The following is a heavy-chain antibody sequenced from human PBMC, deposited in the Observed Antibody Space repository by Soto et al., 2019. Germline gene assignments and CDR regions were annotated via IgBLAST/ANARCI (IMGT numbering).Heavy chain of an antibody. CDR3: ARHRPLKLELESGPDYYCYFLSV. J-gene: IGHJ6*03. D-gene: IGHD1-7*01. CDR1: GGSISSSSYY. Sequence: SETLSLTCTVSGGSISSSSYYWGWIRQPPGKGLEWIGSIYYSGSTYYNPSLKSRVTISVDTSKNQFSLKLSSVTAADTAVYYCARHRPLKLELESGPDYYCYFLSVWGKGTTVT. CDR2: IYYSGST. V-gene: IGHV4-39*01.